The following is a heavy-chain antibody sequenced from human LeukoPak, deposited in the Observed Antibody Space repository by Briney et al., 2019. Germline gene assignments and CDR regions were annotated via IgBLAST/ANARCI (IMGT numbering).Heavy chain of an antibody. Sequence: ASVKVSCKASGYTFIGYYIHWVRQAPGQGLEWMGWINPNSGDTNYAQKFQGRITMTRDTSISTASMELSRLRSDDTAVYYCAREVATTSDYWGQGTLVTVSS. CDR1: GYTFIGYY. J-gene: IGHJ4*02. D-gene: IGHD5-24*01. V-gene: IGHV1-2*02. CDR3: AREVATTSDY. CDR2: INPNSGDT.